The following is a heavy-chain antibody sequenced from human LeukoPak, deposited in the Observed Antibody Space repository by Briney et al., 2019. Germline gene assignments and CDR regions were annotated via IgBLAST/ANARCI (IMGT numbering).Heavy chain of an antibody. CDR3: ARTEYYYDSSGYYGYAFDI. CDR1: GGSISSASYH. Sequence: SETLSLTCTVSGGSISSASYHWSWVRQPAEKGLEWIGRIYTSGSTNYNPSLKSRVTISVDTSKNQFSLKLSSVTAADTAVYYCARTEYYYDSSGYYGYAFDIWGQGTMVTVSS. V-gene: IGHV4-61*02. J-gene: IGHJ3*02. D-gene: IGHD3-22*01. CDR2: IYTSGST.